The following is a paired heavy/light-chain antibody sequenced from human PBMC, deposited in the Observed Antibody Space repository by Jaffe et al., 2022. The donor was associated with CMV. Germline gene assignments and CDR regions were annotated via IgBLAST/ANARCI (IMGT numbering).Heavy chain of an antibody. D-gene: IGHD3-3*01. V-gene: IGHV3-21*02. CDR3: ARGSLL. J-gene: IGHJ4*02. CDR1: GFTFNFYT. CDR2: ISSASNYI. Sequence: EVQLVESGGGLVKPGESLRLSCTASGFTFNFYTMHWVRQAPGKGLEWVAFISSASNYIFYADSVQGRFTISRDYANNSLYLQMNNLRADDTAVYYCARGSLLGGQGTLVTVSS.
Light chain of an antibody. CDR3: CSYAGNHLV. CDR2: DVN. Sequence: QSALTQPRSVSGSRGQSVTISCTGTSSDVGGYSDVSWYQQHPGKAPRVLIYDVNRRPSGVPDRFSGSKSGNTASLTISGLQAEDEGDYFCCSYAGNHLVFGGRTKLTVL. J-gene: IGLJ2*01. CDR1: SSDVGGYSD. V-gene: IGLV2-11*01.